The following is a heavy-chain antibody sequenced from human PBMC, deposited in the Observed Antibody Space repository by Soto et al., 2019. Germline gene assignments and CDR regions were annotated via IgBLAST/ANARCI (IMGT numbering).Heavy chain of an antibody. Sequence: SLRLSCAASGFTFSTYWMSWVRQAPGKGLEWVANIKKDGSEKYYVDSVKGRFTISRDNAKNSLYLQMSSLRVEDTAVYFCARDWEPIDYWGQGTLVTVSS. V-gene: IGHV3-7*03. CDR2: IKKDGSEK. CDR3: ARDWEPIDY. CDR1: GFTFSTYW. J-gene: IGHJ4*02. D-gene: IGHD1-26*01.